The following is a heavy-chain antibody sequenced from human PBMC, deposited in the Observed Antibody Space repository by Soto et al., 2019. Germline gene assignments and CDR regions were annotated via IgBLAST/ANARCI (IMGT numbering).Heavy chain of an antibody. CDR3: ARPRSHYYDRSAERAFDI. D-gene: IGHD3-22*01. CDR2: IIPLFGTT. Sequence: SVKVSCKASGGTFNNYAISWVRQAPGQGLEWMGGIIPLFGTTNYAQKFQGRVTVTADESRSTAYMELSSLRSEDTAFYYCARPRSHYYDRSAERAFDIWGQGTMVTVSS. V-gene: IGHV1-69*13. CDR1: GGTFNNYA. J-gene: IGHJ3*02.